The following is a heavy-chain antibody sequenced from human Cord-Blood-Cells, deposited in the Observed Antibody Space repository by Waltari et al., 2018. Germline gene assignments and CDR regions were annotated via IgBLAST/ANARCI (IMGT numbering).Heavy chain of an antibody. Sequence: EVQLVESGGGLVQPGGSLRLSCAASGFTFSSYWMSWVRQAPGKGLEWVANIKQDGREKYYVESVKGRFTISRDNAKNSLYLQMNSLRAEDTAVYYCARDRHYYDSSGYGFDYWGQGTLVTVSS. J-gene: IGHJ4*02. CDR2: IKQDGREK. V-gene: IGHV3-7*01. D-gene: IGHD3-22*01. CDR3: ARDRHYYDSSGYGFDY. CDR1: GFTFSSYW.